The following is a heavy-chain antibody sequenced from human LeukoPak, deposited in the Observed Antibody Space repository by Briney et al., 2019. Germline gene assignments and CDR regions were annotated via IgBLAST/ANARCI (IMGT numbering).Heavy chain of an antibody. CDR3: ARGPSIQLWSDPYYYYGMDV. V-gene: IGHV4-39*07. CDR1: GGSISSGSYY. CDR2: INHSGST. Sequence: PSQTLSLTCTVSGGSISSGSYYWSWIRQPPGKGLEWIGEINHSGSTNYNPSLKSRVTISVDTSKNQFSLKLSSVTAADTAVYYCARGPSIQLWSDPYYYYGMDVWGQGTTVTVSS. D-gene: IGHD5-18*01. J-gene: IGHJ6*02.